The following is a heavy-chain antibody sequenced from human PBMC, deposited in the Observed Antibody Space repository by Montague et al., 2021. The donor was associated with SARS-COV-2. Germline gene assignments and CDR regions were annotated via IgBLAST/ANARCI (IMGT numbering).Heavy chain of an antibody. Sequence: SETLSLTCTVSRGFINNYYWNWIRQSPDKGLEWIGFVFYTGLNKYNPSLESRVTISLDTSGNQFSLRLTSVTAADTAVYYCARHDNREGGFDIWGQGTKVIVSS. CDR3: ARHDNREGGFDI. J-gene: IGHJ3*02. CDR2: VFYTGLN. D-gene: IGHD3-22*01. CDR1: RGFINNYY. V-gene: IGHV4-59*01.